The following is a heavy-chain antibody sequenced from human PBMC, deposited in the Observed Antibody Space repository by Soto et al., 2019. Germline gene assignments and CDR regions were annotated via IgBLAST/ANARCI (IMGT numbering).Heavy chain of an antibody. D-gene: IGHD3-22*01. Sequence: ASVKVSCKASGGTFSSYAISWVRQAPGQGLEWMGGIIPIFGTANYAQKFQGRVTITADESTSTAYMELSSLRSEDTAVYYCARYYYYDSSKYGMDVWGQGTTVTVSS. CDR3: ARYYYYDSSKYGMDV. J-gene: IGHJ6*02. V-gene: IGHV1-69*13. CDR2: IIPIFGTA. CDR1: GGTFSSYA.